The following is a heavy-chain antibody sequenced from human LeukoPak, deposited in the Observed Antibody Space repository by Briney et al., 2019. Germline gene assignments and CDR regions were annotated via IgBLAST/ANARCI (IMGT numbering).Heavy chain of an antibody. CDR2: ISAYNGNI. V-gene: IGHV1-18*01. J-gene: IGHJ6*02. Sequence: ASVKVSCKASGYTFTSYGISWVRQAPGQGLEWMGWISAYNGNINYAQKLQGRVTMTTDTSTSTAYMELRSLRSDDTAVYYCAREKLDYYGSGSYPDYGMDVWGQGTTVTVSS. D-gene: IGHD3-10*01. CDR3: AREKLDYYGSGSYPDYGMDV. CDR1: GYTFTSYG.